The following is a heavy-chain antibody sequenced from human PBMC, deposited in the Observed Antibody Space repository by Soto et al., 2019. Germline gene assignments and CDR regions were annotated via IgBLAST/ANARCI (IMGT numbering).Heavy chain of an antibody. V-gene: IGHV5-51*01. CDR1: GYKFGSAW. J-gene: IGHJ3*02. Sequence: GESLKISCKGVGYKFGSAWIGWVRQMPGKGLEWVGIIYPGNSNTMYSPSFQGQVTISADTALSTTYLQWDTLKPSDTAIYFCASDSHCDGGNCPMGGFDMWGQGTMVTVSS. D-gene: IGHD2-15*01. CDR2: IYPGNSNT. CDR3: ASDSHCDGGNCPMGGFDM.